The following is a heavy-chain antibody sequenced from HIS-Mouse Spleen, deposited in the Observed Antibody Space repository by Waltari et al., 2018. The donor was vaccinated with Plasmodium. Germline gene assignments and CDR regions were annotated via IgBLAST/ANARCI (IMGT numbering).Heavy chain of an antibody. D-gene: IGHD3-3*01. CDR1: GGSFSGYY. J-gene: IGHJ2*01. CDR3: ARVTSSGVYWYFDL. V-gene: IGHV4-34*01. CDR2: INHSGST. Sequence: QVQLQQWGAGLLKPSETLSLTCAVYGGSFSGYYWSWIRQPPGTGLEWIGEINHSGSTNYNPSLKSRVTISVDTSKNQSSLKLSSVTAADTAVYYCARVTSSGVYWYFDLWGRGTLVTVSS.